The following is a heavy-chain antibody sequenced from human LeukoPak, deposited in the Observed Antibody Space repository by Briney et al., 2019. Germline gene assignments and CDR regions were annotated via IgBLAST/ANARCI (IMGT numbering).Heavy chain of an antibody. CDR2: ISSTGSNT. CDR3: AARRGYYHYMDV. Sequence: PGGSLRLSCATSGFTFSSYSLALFRQAPGKGLEWVSSISSTGSNTYYADSVKGRFTISRDNSKNTLSLQMNTLTGEDTAVYYCAARRGYYHYMDVWGKGTTVTVSS. D-gene: IGHD3-3*01. J-gene: IGHJ6*03. CDR1: GFTFSSYS. V-gene: IGHV3-23*01.